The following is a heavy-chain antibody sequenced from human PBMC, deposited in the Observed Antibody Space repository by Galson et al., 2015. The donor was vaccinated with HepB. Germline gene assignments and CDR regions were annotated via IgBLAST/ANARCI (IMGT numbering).Heavy chain of an antibody. D-gene: IGHD6-19*01. CDR1: GDSISSSDW. V-gene: IGHV3-7*05. Sequence: ETLSLTCAVSGDSISSSDWWSWVGQSPGKGLEWLANIKQDGTEKNYVDSVKGRFTISRDNAKNSLYLQMTSLGAEDTAVYYCAGGAGWSFDYWGQGTLVTVSS. CDR2: IKQDGTEK. J-gene: IGHJ4*02. CDR3: AGGAGWSFDY.